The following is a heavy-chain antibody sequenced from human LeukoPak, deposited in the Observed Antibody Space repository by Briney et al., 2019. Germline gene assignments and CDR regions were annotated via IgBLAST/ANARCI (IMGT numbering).Heavy chain of an antibody. J-gene: IGHJ5*02. CDR1: GFTSSSYS. V-gene: IGHV3-21*01. D-gene: IGHD3-10*01. CDR3: ARSPSELLWFGESEFNWFDP. CDR2: ISSSSSYI. Sequence: GGSLRLSCAASGFTSSSYSMNWVRQAPGKGLEWVSSISSSSSYIYYADSVKGRFTISRDNAKNSLYLQMNSLRAEDTAVYYCARSPSELLWFGESEFNWFDPWGQGTLVTVSS.